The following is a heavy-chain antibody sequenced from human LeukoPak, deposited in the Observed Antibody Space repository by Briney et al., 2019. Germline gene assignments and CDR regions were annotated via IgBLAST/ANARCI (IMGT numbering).Heavy chain of an antibody. CDR2: IYYSGST. CDR1: GGSISSGDYY. Sequence: SQTLSLTCTFSGGSISSGDYYWSWIRQPPGKGLGWIGYIYYSGSTYYNPSLKSRVTISVDTSKNQFSLKLSSVTAADTAVYYCARTSGYDFWSGYYRSDYWGQGTLVTVSS. CDR3: ARTSGYDFWSGYYRSDY. V-gene: IGHV4-30-4*08. D-gene: IGHD3-3*01. J-gene: IGHJ4*02.